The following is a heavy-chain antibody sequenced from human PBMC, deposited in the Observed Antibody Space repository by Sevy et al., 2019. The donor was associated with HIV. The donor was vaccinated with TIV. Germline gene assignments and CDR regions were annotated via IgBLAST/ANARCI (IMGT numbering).Heavy chain of an antibody. CDR2: ISGSGGRT. J-gene: IGHJ1*01. Sequence: GGSLRLSCEASGFTFNSHAMTWVRQAPGKGLEWVSAISGSGGRTYTAESVRGRLTISRDNSKRTVYLQMNSLRGDDTAIYYCAKDPYSSGEYFQKWGQGARVTVSS. CDR3: AKDPYSSGEYFQK. V-gene: IGHV3-23*01. D-gene: IGHD3-22*01. CDR1: GFTFNSHA.